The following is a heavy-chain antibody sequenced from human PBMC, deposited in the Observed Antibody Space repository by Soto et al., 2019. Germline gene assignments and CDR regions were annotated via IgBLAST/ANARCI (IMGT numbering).Heavy chain of an antibody. V-gene: IGHV6-1*01. Sequence: QVQLQQSGPGLVKPSQTLSLTCAISGDSVSSNSDACNWIRQSPSRGLEWLGRAYYRSQWYYDSAVSVRSRITVIPDTSKNQFSLPLSSVTPEDTAVYFCTKQKGDSRPYNGMDVWGHGTTVIVSS. J-gene: IGHJ6*02. D-gene: IGHD2-21*02. CDR3: TKQKGDSRPYNGMDV. CDR2: AYYRSQWYY. CDR1: GDSVSSNSDA.